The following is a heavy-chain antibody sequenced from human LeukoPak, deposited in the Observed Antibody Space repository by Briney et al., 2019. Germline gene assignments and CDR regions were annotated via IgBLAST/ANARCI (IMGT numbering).Heavy chain of an antibody. V-gene: IGHV3-7*03. CDR2: IRGDGSRT. CDR3: AREIEASCPDY. J-gene: IGHJ4*02. D-gene: IGHD2-2*01. CDR1: GFSFSSYW. Sequence: GGSLRLSCAASGFSFSSYWMTWVRQAPGKGLEWVANIRGDGSRTYYVDSVKGRFTISRDNAKNSLYLQMNSLRAEDTALYYCAREIEASCPDYWGQGTLVTVSS.